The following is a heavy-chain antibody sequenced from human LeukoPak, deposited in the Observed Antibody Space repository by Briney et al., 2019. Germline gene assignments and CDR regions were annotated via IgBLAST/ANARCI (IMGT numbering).Heavy chain of an antibody. CDR3: ARGSRAYYYGSGWPPEVGYCFDY. CDR1: GYTFTSYG. CDR2: INPSGGST. D-gene: IGHD3-10*01. Sequence: ASVKVSCKASGYTFTSYGISWVRQAPGQGLEWMGIINPSGGSTSYAQKFQSRVTMTRDTSTSTVYMELSSLRSEDTAVYYCARGSRAYYYGSGWPPEVGYCFDYWGQGTLVTVSS. V-gene: IGHV1-46*01. J-gene: IGHJ4*02.